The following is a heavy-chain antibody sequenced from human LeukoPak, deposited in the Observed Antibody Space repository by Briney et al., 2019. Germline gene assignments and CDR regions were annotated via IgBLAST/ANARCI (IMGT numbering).Heavy chain of an antibody. V-gene: IGHV4-59*08. CDR1: GGSISSYY. J-gene: IGHJ4*02. Sequence: SETLSLTCTVSGGSISSYYWSWIRQPPGKGLEWIGYIYDSGSTNYNPSLKSQVTISVDSSKNQFSLKLSSVTAADTAVYYCARHYCSASKCYYFDYWGQGTLVTVSS. CDR3: ARHYCSASKCYYFDY. CDR2: IYDSGST. D-gene: IGHD2-15*01.